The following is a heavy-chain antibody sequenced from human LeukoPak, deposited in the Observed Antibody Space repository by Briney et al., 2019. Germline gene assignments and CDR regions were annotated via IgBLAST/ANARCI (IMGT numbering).Heavy chain of an antibody. J-gene: IGHJ4*02. CDR3: AREGYYYDSSGPIDY. V-gene: IGHV4-31*03. CDR1: GGSISSGGYY. CDR2: IYYSGST. Sequence: SETLSLTCTVSGGSISSGGYYWSWIRQHPGKGLEWIGYIYYSGSTYYNPSLKSRVTISVDTSKNQFSLKLRSVTAADTALYFCAREGYYYDSSGPIDYWGQGTLVTVSS. D-gene: IGHD3-22*01.